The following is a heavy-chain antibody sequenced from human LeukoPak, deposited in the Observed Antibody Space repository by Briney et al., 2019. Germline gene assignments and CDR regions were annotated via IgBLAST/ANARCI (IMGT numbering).Heavy chain of an antibody. CDR2: IYYSGST. J-gene: IGHJ6*02. CDR1: VGSLSIYY. V-gene: IGHV4-59*01. D-gene: IGHD2-21*01. Sequence: PSETLSLTCTVPVGSLSIYYSSCIRHPPGEGLEWVGYIYYSGSTNYNPSLKSRVTISVDTSKNQFSLKLSSVTAADTAVYYCARGEIVVGSYYYYGMDVWGQGTTVTVSS. CDR3: ARGEIVVGSYYYYGMDV.